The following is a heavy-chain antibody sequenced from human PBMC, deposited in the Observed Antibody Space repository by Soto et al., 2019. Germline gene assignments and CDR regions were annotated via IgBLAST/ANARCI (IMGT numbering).Heavy chain of an antibody. CDR2: ISSSSSYI. J-gene: IGHJ4*02. V-gene: IGHV3-21*01. CDR1: GFTFSSYS. Sequence: EVQLVASGGGLVKPGGSLRLSCAASGFTFSSYSMNWVRQAPGKGLEWVSSISSSSSYIYYADSVKGRFTISRDNAKNSLYLQMNSLRAEDTAVYYCARDPHTVVYPHRNFCDYWGQGTLVTVSS. D-gene: IGHD2-15*01. CDR3: ARDPHTVVYPHRNFCDY.